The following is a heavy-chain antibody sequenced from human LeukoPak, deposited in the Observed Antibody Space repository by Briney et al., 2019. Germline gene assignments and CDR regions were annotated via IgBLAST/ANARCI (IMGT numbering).Heavy chain of an antibody. D-gene: IGHD5-12*01. Sequence: SETLSLTCAVYGGSFSGYYWSWIRQPPGKGLEWIGEINHSGSTNYNPSLKSRVTISVDTSKNQFSLKLSSVTAEDTAVYYCARVSRLWLRYYYYYMDVWGKGTTVTVSS. CDR3: ARVSRLWLRYYYYYMDV. CDR1: GGSFSGYY. J-gene: IGHJ6*03. V-gene: IGHV4-34*01. CDR2: INHSGST.